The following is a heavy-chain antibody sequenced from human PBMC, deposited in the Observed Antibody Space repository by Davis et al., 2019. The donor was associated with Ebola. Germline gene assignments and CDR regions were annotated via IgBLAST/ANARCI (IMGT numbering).Heavy chain of an antibody. V-gene: IGHV4-39*07. CDR2: IYYSGST. D-gene: IGHD1-14*01. CDR3: ARDYVY. J-gene: IGHJ4*02. Sequence: MPSETLSLTCTVSGGSISSSNYYWVWIRQPPGKGLEWIGTIYYSGSTYYSPSLKSRVTISVDTSKNQFSLKLTSVTAADTAVYYCARDYVYWGQGILVTVSS. CDR1: GGSISSSNYY.